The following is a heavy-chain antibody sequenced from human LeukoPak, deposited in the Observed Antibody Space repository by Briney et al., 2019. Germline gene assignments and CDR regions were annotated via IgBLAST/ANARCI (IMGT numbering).Heavy chain of an antibody. CDR2: INHSGST. D-gene: IGHD1-26*01. V-gene: IGHV4-34*01. Sequence: PSETLSLTCAVYGGSFSGYYWSWIRQPPGKGLEWIGEINHSGSTNYNPSLKSRVTISVDTSKNQFSLKLSSVTAADTAVYYCARAPRRGSPIGLDYWGQGILVTVSS. CDR1: GGSFSGYY. J-gene: IGHJ4*02. CDR3: ARAPRRGSPIGLDY.